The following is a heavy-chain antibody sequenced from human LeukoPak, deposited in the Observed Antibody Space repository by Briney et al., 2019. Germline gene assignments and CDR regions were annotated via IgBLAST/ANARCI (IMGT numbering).Heavy chain of an antibody. Sequence: SETLSLTCTVSGGSISSYYWSWIRQPPGKGLEWIGYIYYSGSTNYNPSLKSRVTISVDTSKNQFSLKLSSVTAADTAAYYCARRGGIIRGVASYYYMDVWGKGTTVTISS. CDR1: GGSISSYY. CDR3: ARRGGIIRGVASYYYMDV. J-gene: IGHJ6*03. CDR2: IYYSGST. V-gene: IGHV4-59*08. D-gene: IGHD3-10*01.